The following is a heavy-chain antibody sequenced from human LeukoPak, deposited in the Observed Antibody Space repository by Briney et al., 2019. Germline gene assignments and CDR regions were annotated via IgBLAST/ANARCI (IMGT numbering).Heavy chain of an antibody. Sequence: SLRLSCAASGFTFSSYAMHWVRQAPGKGLEWVAVISYDGSNKYYADSVKGRFTISRDNAKNSLYLQMNSLRAEDTAVYYCARDAHPQELARHKKRYYYYYMDVWGKGTTVTVSS. V-gene: IGHV3-30*04. J-gene: IGHJ6*03. CDR1: GFTFSSYA. CDR3: ARDAHPQELARHKKRYYYYYMDV. CDR2: ISYDGSNK. D-gene: IGHD1-1*01.